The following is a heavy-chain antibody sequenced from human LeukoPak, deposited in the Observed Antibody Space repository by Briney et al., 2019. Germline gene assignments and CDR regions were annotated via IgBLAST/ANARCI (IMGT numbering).Heavy chain of an antibody. CDR1: GGTFSSYA. Sequence: SVKVSCKASGGTFSSYAISWVRQAPGQGLEWMGGIIPIFGTANYAQKFQGRVTITADKSTSTAYMELSSLRSEDTAVYYCARDRTGGLRYMDVWGKGTTVTVSS. D-gene: IGHD3-10*01. CDR3: ARDRTGGLRYMDV. CDR2: IIPIFGTA. V-gene: IGHV1-69*06. J-gene: IGHJ6*03.